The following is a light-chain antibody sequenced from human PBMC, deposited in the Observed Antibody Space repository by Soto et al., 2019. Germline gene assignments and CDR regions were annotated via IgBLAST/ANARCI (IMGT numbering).Light chain of an antibody. Sequence: QSALTQPAFVSGSPGQSLTISCTGTNSDVGGYDYVSWYQQHPGKAPKLLIYDVTKRPSGVSNRFSGSNSGNTASLTISGLLTEDEDDYYCSSFTGSTTGVFGGGTKLTVL. CDR1: NSDVGGYDY. J-gene: IGLJ3*02. CDR3: SSFTGSTTGV. CDR2: DVT. V-gene: IGLV2-14*03.